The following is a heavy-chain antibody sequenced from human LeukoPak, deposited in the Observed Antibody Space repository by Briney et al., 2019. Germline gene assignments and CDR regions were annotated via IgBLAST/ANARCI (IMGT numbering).Heavy chain of an antibody. CDR3: VKDLSFESSGHVFEY. CDR1: GFTFEDYT. J-gene: IGHJ4*02. Sequence: GGSLRLSCAASGFTFEDYTLQWVRQAAGKTLEWVALISWDGTTYYTDSVKGRFTMSRDNSKNSLYLQMDTLRSEDTAFYYCVKDLSFESSGHVFEYWGQGTLVTVSS. V-gene: IGHV3-43*01. CDR2: ISWDGTT. D-gene: IGHD6-19*01.